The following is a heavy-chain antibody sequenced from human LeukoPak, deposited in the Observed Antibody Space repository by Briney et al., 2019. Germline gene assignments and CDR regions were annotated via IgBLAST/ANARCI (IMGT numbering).Heavy chain of an antibody. CDR1: GYTFTSYA. J-gene: IGHJ5*02. Sequence: ASVKVSCKASGYTFTSYAMNWVRQAPGQGLEWMGWINTNTGNPTYAQGFTGRFVFSLDTSVSTAYPQISSLKAEDTAVYYCARHRPSNNWGSTLLFDPWGQGTLVTVSS. CDR3: ARHRPSNNWGSTLLFDP. CDR2: INTNTGNP. V-gene: IGHV7-4-1*02. D-gene: IGHD7-27*01.